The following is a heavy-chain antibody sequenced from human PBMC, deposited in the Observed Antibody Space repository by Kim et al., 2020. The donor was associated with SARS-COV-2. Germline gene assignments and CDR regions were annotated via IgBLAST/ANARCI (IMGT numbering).Heavy chain of an antibody. J-gene: IGHJ5*02. Sequence: ASVKVSCKVSGYTLTELSMHWVRQAPGKGLEWMGGFDPEDGETIYAQKFQGRVTMTEDTSTDTAYMELSSLRSEDTAVYYYATGTPYYDSSGYHGWFDPWGQGILVTVSS. CDR2: FDPEDGET. D-gene: IGHD3-22*01. CDR3: ATGTPYYDSSGYHGWFDP. V-gene: IGHV1-24*01. CDR1: GYTLTELS.